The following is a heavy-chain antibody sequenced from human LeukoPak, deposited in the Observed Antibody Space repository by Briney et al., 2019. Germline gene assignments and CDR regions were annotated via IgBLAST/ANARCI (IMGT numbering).Heavy chain of an antibody. CDR1: GGSISSSSYY. V-gene: IGHV4-39*01. J-gene: IGHJ4*02. CDR2: IYYSRST. CDR3: ARGDIEFDSSGSYFDY. D-gene: IGHD3-22*01. Sequence: PSETLSLTCTVSGGSISSSSYYWGWIRQPPGKGLEWIGSIYYSRSTYYNPSLKSRVTISVDTSKNQFSLKLSSVTAADTAVYYCARGDIEFDSSGSYFDYWGQGTLVTVSS.